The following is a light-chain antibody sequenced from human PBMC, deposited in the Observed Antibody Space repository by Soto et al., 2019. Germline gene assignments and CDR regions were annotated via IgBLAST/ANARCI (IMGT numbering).Light chain of an antibody. CDR1: QSITTW. J-gene: IGKJ1*01. Sequence: QMTQSPSTLSASVGDRVTITCRASQSITTWLAWYQQKPGKAPKLLIYDASSLESGVPLRFSGSGSGTEFTLTISSLQAEDFATYYCQQYNSHSRTFGQGTKVDIK. CDR2: DAS. V-gene: IGKV1-5*01. CDR3: QQYNSHSRT.